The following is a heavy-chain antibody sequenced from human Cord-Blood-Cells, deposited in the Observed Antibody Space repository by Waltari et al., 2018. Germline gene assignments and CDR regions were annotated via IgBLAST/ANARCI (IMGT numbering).Heavy chain of an antibody. Sequence: QVQLVQSGAEVKKPGASVKVSCKASGYSFTGYYMPWVRQAPGKGREWMGWINPNSGGKNYAQKFQGRVTMTRDTSISTGYMELSRLRSDDTAVYYWARDAGGFDYWGQGTLVTVSS. CDR3: ARDAGGFDY. CDR1: GYSFTGYY. J-gene: IGHJ4*02. D-gene: IGHD3-10*01. V-gene: IGHV1-2*02. CDR2: INPNSGGK.